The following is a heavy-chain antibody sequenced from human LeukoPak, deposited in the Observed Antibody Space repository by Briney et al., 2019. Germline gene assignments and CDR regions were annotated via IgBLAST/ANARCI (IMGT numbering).Heavy chain of an antibody. CDR3: ARTDYGGNSEYYYYGMDV. D-gene: IGHD4-23*01. V-gene: IGHV1-69*13. J-gene: IGHJ6*02. Sequence: SVKVSCKASGGTFSSYAISWVRQAPGQGLEWMGGIIPIFGTANYAQKFQGRVTITADESTSTAYMELSSLRSEDMAVYYCARTDYGGNSEYYYYGMDVWGQGTTVTVSS. CDR2: IIPIFGTA. CDR1: GGTFSSYA.